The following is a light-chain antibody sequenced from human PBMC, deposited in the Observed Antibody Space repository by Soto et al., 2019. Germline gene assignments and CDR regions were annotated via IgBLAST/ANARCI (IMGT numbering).Light chain of an antibody. CDR1: SSDVGGYNY. Sequence: QSVLTQPASVSGSPGQSITISCTGTSSDVGGYNYVSWYQQHPGKAPKLMIYDVSNRPSGVSNRFSGSKSGNTASLTISGLQAEDEADYYCSSDTSREGVFGTGTKVTVL. V-gene: IGLV2-14*01. CDR3: SSDTSREGV. J-gene: IGLJ1*01. CDR2: DVS.